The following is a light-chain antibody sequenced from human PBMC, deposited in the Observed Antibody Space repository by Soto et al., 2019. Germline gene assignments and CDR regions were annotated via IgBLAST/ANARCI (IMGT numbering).Light chain of an antibody. CDR1: QSITTNY. V-gene: IGKV3-20*01. Sequence: EIVLTQSPGTLSLSPGERATLSCRASQSITTNYLAWYQQRPVQAPRLLIYRSSSRAAGIPDRFSGSGSGTDFTLTISRLEPEDFAVYYCQQYGSSPITFGQGTRLEIK. J-gene: IGKJ5*01. CDR3: QQYGSSPIT. CDR2: RSS.